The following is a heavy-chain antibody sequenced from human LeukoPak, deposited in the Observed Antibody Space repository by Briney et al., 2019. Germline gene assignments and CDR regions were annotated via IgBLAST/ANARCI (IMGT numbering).Heavy chain of an antibody. V-gene: IGHV3-7*01. Sequence: GGSLRLSCAASGFSFRDFWMTWVRQAPGKGPEWVANINQGGSVKYYVDSVKGRFTISRDDAKSSLYVQMNSLRDEDTAVYYCARFGYSGWNLEYWGQGTLVTVSS. CDR3: ARFGYSGWNLEY. CDR2: INQGGSVK. D-gene: IGHD5-12*01. J-gene: IGHJ4*02. CDR1: GFSFRDFW.